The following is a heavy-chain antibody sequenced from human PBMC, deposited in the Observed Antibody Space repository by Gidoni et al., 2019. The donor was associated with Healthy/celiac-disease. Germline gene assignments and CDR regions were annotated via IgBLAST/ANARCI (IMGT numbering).Heavy chain of an antibody. CDR1: GGSFSGYY. CDR2: INHSGST. Sequence: QVQLQQWGAGLLKPSETLSLTCAVYGGSFSGYYWSWIRQPPGKGLEWIGEINHSGSTNYNSSLKSRVTISVDTSKNQFSLKLSSVTAADTAVYDCARAPVGVAAAYVWGQGTLVTVSS. CDR3: ARAPVGVAAAYV. J-gene: IGHJ4*02. V-gene: IGHV4-34*01. D-gene: IGHD6-13*01.